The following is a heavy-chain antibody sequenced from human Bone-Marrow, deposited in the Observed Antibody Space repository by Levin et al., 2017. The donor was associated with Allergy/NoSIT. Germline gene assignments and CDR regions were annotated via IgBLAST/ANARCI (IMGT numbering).Heavy chain of an antibody. J-gene: IGHJ4*02. V-gene: IGHV4-34*01. Sequence: SETLSLTCAVDGGSFTGYFWTWIRQPPGKGLEWIGEINHSGSTKYNPSLTSRVTISVDTSKKEFSLNLSSVTAADTAVFYCARGGRWGFSYCFYYWGQGTRVTVS. D-gene: IGHD3-16*01. CDR1: GGSFTGYF. CDR2: INHSGST. CDR3: ARGGRWGFSYCFYY.